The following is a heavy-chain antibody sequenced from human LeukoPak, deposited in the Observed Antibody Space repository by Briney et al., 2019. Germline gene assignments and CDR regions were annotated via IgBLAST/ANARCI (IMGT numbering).Heavy chain of an antibody. V-gene: IGHV4-59*01. Sequence: SETLSLTCIVSGGSISNYYWSWIRQPPGKGLEWIGYIYYSGSTNYSPSLKSRVTTSVDTSKNQFSLKLSSVTPADTAVYYCARVHTKAYGYYYYMDVWGKGTTVTVSS. CDR2: IYYSGST. CDR3: ARVHTKAYGYYYYMDV. CDR1: GGSISNYY. D-gene: IGHD4-17*01. J-gene: IGHJ6*03.